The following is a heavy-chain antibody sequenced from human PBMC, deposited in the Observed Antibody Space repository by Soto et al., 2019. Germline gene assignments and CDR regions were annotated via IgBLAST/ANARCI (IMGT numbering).Heavy chain of an antibody. Sequence: ASVKVSCKASGYTFTSYDINWVRQATGQGLEWMGWMNPNSGNTGYAQKFQGRVTMTRNTSISTAYMELSSLRSEDTAVYYCAXAHYDILTGYYYYGMDVWGQGTTVTVSS. V-gene: IGHV1-8*01. D-gene: IGHD3-9*01. CDR3: AXAHYDILTGYYYYGMDV. CDR2: MNPNSGNT. CDR1: GYTFTSYD. J-gene: IGHJ6*02.